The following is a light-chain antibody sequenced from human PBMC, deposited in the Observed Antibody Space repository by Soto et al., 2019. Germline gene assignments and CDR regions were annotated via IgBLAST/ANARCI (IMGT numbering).Light chain of an antibody. CDR1: QTVSSVY. Sequence: EIVLTQSPGTLSLSPGERVILSCGASQTVSSVYLAWYQQKPGLAPRLLIYDAYSRATGIPDRFSGSGSGTDFTLTISRLEPEDFAVYYCQHYDSPPYTFGQGTKLEIK. CDR3: QHYDSPPYT. J-gene: IGKJ2*01. V-gene: IGKV3D-20*01. CDR2: DAY.